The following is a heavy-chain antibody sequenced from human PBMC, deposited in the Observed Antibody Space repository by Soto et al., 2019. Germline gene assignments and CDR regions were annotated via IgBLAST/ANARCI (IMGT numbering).Heavy chain of an antibody. J-gene: IGHJ4*02. D-gene: IGHD2-2*01. Sequence: PGGSLRLSCAASGFTFSSYGMHWVRQAPGKGLEWVAVISYDGSNKYYADSAKGRFTISRDNSKNTLYLQMNSLRAEDTAVYYCAKFGRYGYCSSTSCPAFDYWGQGTLVTVSS. CDR3: AKFGRYGYCSSTSCPAFDY. V-gene: IGHV3-30*18. CDR2: ISYDGSNK. CDR1: GFTFSSYG.